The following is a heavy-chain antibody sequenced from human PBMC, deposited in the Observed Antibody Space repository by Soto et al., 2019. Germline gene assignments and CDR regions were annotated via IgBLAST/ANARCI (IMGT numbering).Heavy chain of an antibody. V-gene: IGHV4-61*01. Sequence: PSETLSLTCTVSGVSANSDNFYWSWIRQPPGKGLEWIGYVFHIGNTNYSPSLKSRVTMSIDTSRNQFSLRLSSVTAADTAVYFCARPNMAVTAEFFESWG. D-gene: IGHD6-19*01. CDR2: VFHIGNT. CDR1: GVSANSDNFY. J-gene: IGHJ5*01. CDR3: ARPNMAVTAEFFES.